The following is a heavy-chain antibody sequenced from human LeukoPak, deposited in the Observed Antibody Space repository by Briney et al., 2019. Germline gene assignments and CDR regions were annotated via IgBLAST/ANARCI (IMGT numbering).Heavy chain of an antibody. J-gene: IGHJ4*02. CDR1: GNYW. D-gene: IGHD2-2*01. CDR2: INSDGSWT. CDR3: VSFYETY. V-gene: IGHV3-74*01. Sequence: GGSLRLSCAASGNYWMHWVRQAPGKGLVWVSHINSDGSWTSYADSVTGRFTISKDNAKNTVYLQMNNLRAEDTAVYYCVSFYETYWGRGTLVTVSS.